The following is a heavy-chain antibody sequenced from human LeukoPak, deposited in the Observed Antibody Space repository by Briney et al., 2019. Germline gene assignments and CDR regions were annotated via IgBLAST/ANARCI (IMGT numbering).Heavy chain of an antibody. D-gene: IGHD3-9*01. V-gene: IGHV3-30*03. CDR1: GFTFSSYG. J-gene: IGHJ3*01. CDR2: ISYDGSNK. Sequence: GGSLRLSCAASGFTFSSYGMHWVRQAPGKGLEWVAVISYDGSNKYYADSVKGRFTISRDNSKNTLYLQMNSLRAEDTAVYYCARDTRYVDWTLGAFDLWGQGTMVT. CDR3: ARDTRYVDWTLGAFDL.